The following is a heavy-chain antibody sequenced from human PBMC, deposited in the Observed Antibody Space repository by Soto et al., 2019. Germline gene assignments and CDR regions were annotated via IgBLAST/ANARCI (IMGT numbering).Heavy chain of an antibody. D-gene: IGHD2-2*01. J-gene: IGHJ4*02. V-gene: IGHV3-23*01. Sequence: PGGSLRLSCTASGFTFNRHAMTWVRQAPGKGLEWVSGLSDSGGSIYYADSVKGRFTISRDNSMNTLYLQMNTLRAEDTAVYYCAKVSSACYAGFFDLWGQGTLVTVSS. CDR3: AKVSSACYAGFFDL. CDR2: LSDSGGSI. CDR1: GFTFNRHA.